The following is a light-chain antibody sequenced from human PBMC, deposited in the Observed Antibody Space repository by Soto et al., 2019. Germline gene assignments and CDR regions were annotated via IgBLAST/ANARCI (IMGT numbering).Light chain of an antibody. CDR1: QSVSSY. CDR3: HQYKNWPGT. Sequence: EIVLTQSPATLSLSPGERATLSCRASQSVSSYLAWYQQKPGQAPRLLIYGASTRATGIPARFSGSGSGTEFTLTISSLQSEDFAVYFCHQYKNWPGTFGQGTKVDIK. V-gene: IGKV3-15*01. CDR2: GAS. J-gene: IGKJ1*01.